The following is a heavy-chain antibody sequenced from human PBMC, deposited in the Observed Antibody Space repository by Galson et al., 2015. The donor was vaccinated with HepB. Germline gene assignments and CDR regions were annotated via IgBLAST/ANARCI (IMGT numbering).Heavy chain of an antibody. Sequence: SLRLSCAASGFTFSSYWMSWVRQAPGKGLEWVANIKQDGSEKYYVDSVKGRFTISRDNAKNSLYLQMNSLRAEDTAVYYCARSQYCSSTSCKPGGLYYYYDMDVWGQGTTVTVSS. CDR2: IKQDGSEK. CDR1: GFTFSSYW. V-gene: IGHV3-7*03. CDR3: ARSQYCSSTSCKPGGLYYYYDMDV. J-gene: IGHJ6*02. D-gene: IGHD2-2*01.